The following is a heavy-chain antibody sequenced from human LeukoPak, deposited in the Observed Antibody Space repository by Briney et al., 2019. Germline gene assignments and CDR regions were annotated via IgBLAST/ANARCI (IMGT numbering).Heavy chain of an antibody. V-gene: IGHV1-2*02. CDR1: GGTFSSYA. CDR3: ARDGRKGHRPDY. D-gene: IGHD1-26*01. Sequence: GASVKVSCKASGGTFSSYAISWVRQAPGQGLEWMGWINPNSGGTNYAQKFQGRVTMTRDTSISTAYMELSRLRSDDTAVYYCARDGRKGHRPDYWGQGTLVTVSS. CDR2: INPNSGGT. J-gene: IGHJ4*02.